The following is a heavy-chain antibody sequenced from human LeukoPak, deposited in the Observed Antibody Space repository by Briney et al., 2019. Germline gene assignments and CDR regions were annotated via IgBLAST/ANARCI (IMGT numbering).Heavy chain of an antibody. D-gene: IGHD6-19*01. Sequence: ASETLSLTCTVSGGSISSYYWSWIRQPPGKGLEWIGYIYYSGSTNYNPSLKSRVTISVDTSKNQFSLKLSSVTAADTAVYYCARGRSSGWGFTYSFDYWGQGTLVTVSS. CDR3: ARGRSSGWGFTYSFDY. CDR1: GGSISSYY. V-gene: IGHV4-59*01. CDR2: IYYSGST. J-gene: IGHJ4*02.